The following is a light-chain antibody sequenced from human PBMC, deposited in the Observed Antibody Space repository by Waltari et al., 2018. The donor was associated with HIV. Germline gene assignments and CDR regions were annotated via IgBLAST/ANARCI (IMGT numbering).Light chain of an antibody. CDR2: DVS. CDR1: STYVGGYQY. V-gene: IGLV2-14*03. CDR3: SSYTSTTTLVV. J-gene: IGLJ3*02. Sequence: QSALTQPASVSGSPGQSITIPCTGTSTYVGGYQYVSWYQQHPGKAPKLMIFDVSNRPSGVSNRFSGSKSGNTASLTISGLQAEDEAHYFCSSYTSTTTLVVFGGGTKLTVL.